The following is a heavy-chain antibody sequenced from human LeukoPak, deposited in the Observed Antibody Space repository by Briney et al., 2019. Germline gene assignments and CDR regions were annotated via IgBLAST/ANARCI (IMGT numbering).Heavy chain of an antibody. CDR2: ISSSGSTI. D-gene: IGHD3-10*01. V-gene: IGHV3-48*03. CDR1: GFTFSSYE. Sequence: GGSLRLSCAASGFTFSSYEMNWVRQAPGKGLEWVSYISSSGSTIYYADSVKGRFTISRDNAKNSLYLQMNSLRAEDTAVYYCARSGSGSYYSHAAYYYGMDVWGKGTTVTVSS. CDR3: ARSGSGSYYSHAAYYYGMDV. J-gene: IGHJ6*04.